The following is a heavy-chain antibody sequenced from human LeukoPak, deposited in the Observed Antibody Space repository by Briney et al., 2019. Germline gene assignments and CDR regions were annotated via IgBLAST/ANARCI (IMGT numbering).Heavy chain of an antibody. CDR3: ARAAAGTGGDY. CDR1: GGTFSSYG. Sequence: RASVKVSCKASGGTFSSYGISWVRQAPGQGLEWMGGIIPILGIANYAQKFQGRVTITADKSTSTAYMELSSLRSEGTAVYYCARAAAGTGGDYWGQGTLVTVSS. V-gene: IGHV1-69*10. J-gene: IGHJ4*02. D-gene: IGHD6-13*01. CDR2: IIPILGIA.